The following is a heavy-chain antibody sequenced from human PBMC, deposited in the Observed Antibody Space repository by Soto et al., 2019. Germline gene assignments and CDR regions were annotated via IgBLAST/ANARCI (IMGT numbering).Heavy chain of an antibody. Sequence: SETLSLTCTVSGGSISSYYWSWIRQPPGKGLEWIGYIYYSGSTNYNPSLKSRVTISVDTSKNQFSLKLSSVTAADTAVYYCARAGGPGVTIFGVVIPPRAAFDIWGQGTMVTVSS. J-gene: IGHJ3*02. D-gene: IGHD3-3*01. CDR1: GGSISSYY. CDR3: ARAGGPGVTIFGVVIPPRAAFDI. V-gene: IGHV4-59*01. CDR2: IYYSGST.